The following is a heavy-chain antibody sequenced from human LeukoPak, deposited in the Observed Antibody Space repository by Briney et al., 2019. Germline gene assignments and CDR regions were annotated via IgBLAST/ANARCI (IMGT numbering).Heavy chain of an antibody. CDR2: IWYDGSNK. V-gene: IGHV3-33*06. Sequence: GGSLSLSCAASGFTFSIYGMHWVRQAPGKWLEWVAVIWYDGSNKYYADSVKGRFTISRDNSKNTLYLQMNSLRAEDTAVYYCAKDEDGDYVHWGQGTLVTVSS. CDR3: AKDEDGDYVH. J-gene: IGHJ4*02. CDR1: GFTFSIYG. D-gene: IGHD4-17*01.